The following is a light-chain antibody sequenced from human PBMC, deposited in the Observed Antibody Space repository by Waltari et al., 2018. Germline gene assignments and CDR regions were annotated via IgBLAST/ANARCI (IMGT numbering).Light chain of an antibody. CDR2: KAN. CDR3: ALYMGSGIWV. V-gene: IGLV8-61*01. CDR1: SGWLAPPRY. Sequence: TVGPQEPSLSVSPGGTFPITCALRSGWLAPPRYDTQYQQTPGQAPRTVVYKANSRSSGVPDRFSGSILGNTAALTITGAQADDESDYYCALYMGSGIWVFGGGTRLTVL. J-gene: IGLJ3*02.